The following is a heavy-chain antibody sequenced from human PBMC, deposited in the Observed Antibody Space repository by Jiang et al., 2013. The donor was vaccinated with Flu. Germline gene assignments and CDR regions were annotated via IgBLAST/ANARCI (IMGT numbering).Heavy chain of an antibody. J-gene: IGHJ6*02. CDR2: INAGNGNT. Sequence: GAEVKKPGASVKVSCKASGYTFTSYAMHWVRQAPGQRLEWMGWINAGNGNTKYSQKFQGRVTITRDTSASTAYMELSSLRSEDTAVYYCARDRFDCSSTSCYYYYYYYGMDVWGQGTTVTVSS. CDR1: GYTFTSYA. CDR3: ARDRFDCSSTSCYYYYYYYGMDV. V-gene: IGHV1-3*01. D-gene: IGHD2-2*01.